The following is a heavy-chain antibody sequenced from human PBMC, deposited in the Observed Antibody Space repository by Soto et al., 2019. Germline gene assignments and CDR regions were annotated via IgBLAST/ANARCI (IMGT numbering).Heavy chain of an antibody. J-gene: IGHJ4*02. Sequence: QVQLVQSGAEVKKPGASVKVSCTASGYTFTGYYMHWVRQAPGRGLEWQGSINPNSGGTNYAQKLQGWVTMRMDTSISTAYMELSMLRFDDKAVYDCERSDGYKFHYWGQGTLVTVSS. D-gene: IGHD5-12*01. CDR2: INPNSGGT. CDR1: GYTFTGYY. CDR3: ERSDGYKFHY. V-gene: IGHV1-2*04.